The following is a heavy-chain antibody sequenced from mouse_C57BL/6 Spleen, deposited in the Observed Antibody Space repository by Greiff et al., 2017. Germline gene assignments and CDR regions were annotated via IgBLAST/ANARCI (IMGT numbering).Heavy chain of an antibody. CDR3: ASTYYSNYFDY. D-gene: IGHD2-5*01. CDR2: IWSGGST. Sequence: QVQLQQSGPGLVQPSQSLSITCTVSGFSLTSYGVHWVRQSPGKGLEWLGVIWSGGSTAYNAAFISSLSISKDNSKSQVFFKMHSLQADDTAIYYCASTYYSNYFDYWGQGTTLTVSS. CDR1: GFSLTSYG. J-gene: IGHJ2*01. V-gene: IGHV2-2*01.